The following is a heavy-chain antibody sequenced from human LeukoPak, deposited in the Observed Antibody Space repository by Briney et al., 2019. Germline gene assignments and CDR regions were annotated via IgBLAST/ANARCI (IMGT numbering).Heavy chain of an antibody. CDR1: GFTFDDYG. D-gene: IGHD3-22*01. J-gene: IGHJ4*02. CDR2: INWNGGST. Sequence: GGSLRLSCAASGFTFDDYGMSWVRQAPGKGLEWVSGINWNGGSTGYADSVKGRFTISRDNAKNSLYLQMNSLRAEDTALYCCARDEYYYDSSGSLGYWGQGTLVTVSS. CDR3: ARDEYYYDSSGSLGY. V-gene: IGHV3-20*04.